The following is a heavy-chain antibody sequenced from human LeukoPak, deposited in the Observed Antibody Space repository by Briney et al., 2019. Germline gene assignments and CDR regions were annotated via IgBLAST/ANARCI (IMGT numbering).Heavy chain of an antibody. CDR2: ISNSGGAT. CDR1: GFTFSDYY. J-gene: IGHJ4*02. V-gene: IGHV3-11*01. D-gene: IGHD3-10*01. CDR3: ARESYYGSGTYFNFDS. Sequence: GGSLRLSCAASGFTFSDYYMSWIRQAPGKGLEWVSYISNSGGATSYGDSVRGRFTISRDNSKNSLYLEMNSLRAEDTAIYFCARESYYGSGTYFNFDSWGQGILVTVSS.